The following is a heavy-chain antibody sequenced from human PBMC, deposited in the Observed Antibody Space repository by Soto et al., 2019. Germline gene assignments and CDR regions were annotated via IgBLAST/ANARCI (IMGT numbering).Heavy chain of an antibody. J-gene: IGHJ6*02. CDR1: GGSISSGGYS. CDR3: ARARDDILTGYRATRYYGMDV. V-gene: IGHV4-30-2*01. CDR2: IYHSGST. Sequence: KASETLSLTSAVSGGSISSGGYSWSWIRHPPGKGLEWIGYIYHSGSTYYNPSLKSRVTISVDRSKNQFSLKLSSVTAADTAVYYCARARDDILTGYRATRYYGMDVWGQGTTVTVSS. D-gene: IGHD3-9*01.